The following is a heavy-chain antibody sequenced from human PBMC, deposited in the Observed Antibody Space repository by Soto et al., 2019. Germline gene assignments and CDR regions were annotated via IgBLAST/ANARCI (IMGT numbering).Heavy chain of an antibody. J-gene: IGHJ4*02. CDR2: INHSGNT. CDR3: ARHHVRGRTMARAAEF. D-gene: IGHD2-15*01. V-gene: IGHV4-34*01. Sequence: QVQLQQWGAGLLKPSESLSLTCAVYGGSLSGYYWSWIRQPPGKALEWIGEINHSGNTNYTPSLKPRVTISVYTSKTQLFLILSSVTAADTAMYYCARHHVRGRTMARAAEFWGPGTLVTVSS. CDR1: GGSLSGYY.